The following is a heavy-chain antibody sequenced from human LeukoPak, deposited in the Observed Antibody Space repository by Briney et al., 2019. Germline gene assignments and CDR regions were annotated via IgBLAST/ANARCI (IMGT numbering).Heavy chain of an antibody. J-gene: IGHJ6*04. CDR2: IKKDGSGI. CDR1: GFPFSNSW. V-gene: IGHV3-7*03. Sequence: GGSLRLSCAVSGFPFSNSWMYWVRQAPGKGLEGVANIKKDGSGISYVESVKGRFIISRDNSRNSLYLQMNSLKVEDTAVYLCAGGNAMDVWGKGTAVTVYS. CDR3: AGGNAMDV.